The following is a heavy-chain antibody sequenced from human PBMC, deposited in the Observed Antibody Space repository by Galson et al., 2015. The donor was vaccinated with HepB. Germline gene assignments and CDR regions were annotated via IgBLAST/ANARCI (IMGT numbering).Heavy chain of an antibody. D-gene: IGHD5-12*01. CDR2: INAGNGNT. CDR1: GYTFTSYA. CDR3: ARGGVRIVAPSDMDV. J-gene: IGHJ6*02. Sequence: SVKVSCKASGYTFTSYAMHWVRQAPGQRLEWMGWINAGNGNTKYSQKFQGRVTITRDTSASTAYMELSSLRSEDTAVYYCARGGVRIVAPSDMDVWGQGTTVTVSS. V-gene: IGHV1-3*01.